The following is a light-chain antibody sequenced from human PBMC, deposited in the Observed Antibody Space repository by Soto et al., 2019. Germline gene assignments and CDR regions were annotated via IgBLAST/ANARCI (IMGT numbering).Light chain of an antibody. J-gene: IGKJ1*01. Sequence: DIQITQSPSTVSASVGDRVTITCRASQSISSWVAWYQQKPGKGPKLLIYKASHLESGVPSRFSGSGSGTEFTLTISSLQPGDFATYYCQHYNTYPWTFGHGTKVDIK. CDR1: QSISSW. CDR3: QHYNTYPWT. V-gene: IGKV1-5*03. CDR2: KAS.